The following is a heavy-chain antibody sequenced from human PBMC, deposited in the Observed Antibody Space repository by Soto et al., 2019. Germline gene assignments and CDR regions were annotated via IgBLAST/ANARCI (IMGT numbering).Heavy chain of an antibody. V-gene: IGHV3-15*01. Sequence: VGSLRLSCAASGFTFTNAWMSWVRQAPGKGLEWVGRIKSKTDGGTTDYAAPVKGRFTISRDDSKNTLYLQMNSLKTEDTAVYYCTTARGTYGAEYFQHWGQGTLVTVSS. CDR2: IKSKTDGGTT. CDR1: GFTFTNAW. CDR3: TTARGTYGAEYFQH. J-gene: IGHJ1*01. D-gene: IGHD4-17*01.